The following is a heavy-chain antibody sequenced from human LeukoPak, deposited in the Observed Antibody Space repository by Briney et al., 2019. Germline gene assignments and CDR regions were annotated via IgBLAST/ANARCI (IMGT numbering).Heavy chain of an antibody. D-gene: IGHD2-8*01. J-gene: IGHJ4*02. V-gene: IGHV4-34*01. CDR2: INHGGST. Sequence: SETLSLTCAVYGGSFSGYYWSWIRQPPGKGLEWIGEINHGGSTNYNPSLKSRVTISVDTSKNQFSLKLSSVTAADTAVYYCARRDRPGMLDYWGQGTLVTVSS. CDR1: GGSFSGYY. CDR3: ARRDRPGMLDY.